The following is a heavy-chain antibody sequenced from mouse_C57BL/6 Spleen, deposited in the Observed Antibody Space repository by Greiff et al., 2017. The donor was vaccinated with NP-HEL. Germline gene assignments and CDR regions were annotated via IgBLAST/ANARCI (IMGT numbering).Heavy chain of an antibody. CDR2: ISSGSSTI. J-gene: IGHJ4*01. CDR3: ARVYDYDAMDY. CDR1: GFTFSDYG. D-gene: IGHD1-1*01. Sequence: DVMLVESGGGLVKPGGSLKLSCAASGFTFSDYGMHWVRQAPEKGLEWVAYISSGSSTIYYADTVKGRFTISRDNAKNTLFLQMTSLRSEDTAMYYCARVYDYDAMDYWGQGTSVTVSS. V-gene: IGHV5-17*01.